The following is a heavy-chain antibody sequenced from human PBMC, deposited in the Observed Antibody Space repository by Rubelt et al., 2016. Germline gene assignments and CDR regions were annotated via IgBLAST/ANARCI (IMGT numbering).Heavy chain of an antibody. CDR2: IYYSGST. CDR1: GGSISSSSYY. V-gene: IGHV4-39*01. Sequence: QLQLQESGPGLVKPSETLSLTCTVSGGSISSSSYYWGWIRQPPGQGLEWIGSIYYSGSTYYNPSLMSRVTISVDTSKNQFLLKLSSVTAADTAVYYCARRGAIFGVVIYVDYWGQGTLVTVSS. J-gene: IGHJ4*02. CDR3: ARRGAIFGVVIYVDY. D-gene: IGHD3-3*01.